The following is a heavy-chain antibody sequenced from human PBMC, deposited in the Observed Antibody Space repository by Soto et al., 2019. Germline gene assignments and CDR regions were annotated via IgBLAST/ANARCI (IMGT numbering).Heavy chain of an antibody. CDR3: AASIFYYGMDV. CDR2: IYPGDSDT. J-gene: IGHJ6*02. V-gene: IGHV5-51*01. CDR1: GYTFTNYW. Sequence: PGESLKIPCKGSGYTFTNYWIGWVRQMPGKGPEWMGIIYPGDSDTKYNPSFQGQVTISADKSITTTYLQWISLKASDTAIYYCAASIFYYGMDVWGQGTTVTVSS.